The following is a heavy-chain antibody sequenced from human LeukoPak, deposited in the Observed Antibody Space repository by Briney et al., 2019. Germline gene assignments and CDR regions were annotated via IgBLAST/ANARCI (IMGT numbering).Heavy chain of an antibody. CDR2: VNHSGST. Sequence: ASATLSLTCAVYGGSFSGYYWSWIHQSPGKGLEWIGEVNHSGSTNYIPSLKSRVTISVDTSKNQFSLQLTSVTAADTAVYYCARFPRISAPGCWGQGTLVTVSS. CDR3: ARFPRISAPGC. CDR1: GGSFSGYY. J-gene: IGHJ4*02. V-gene: IGHV4-34*01. D-gene: IGHD6-13*01.